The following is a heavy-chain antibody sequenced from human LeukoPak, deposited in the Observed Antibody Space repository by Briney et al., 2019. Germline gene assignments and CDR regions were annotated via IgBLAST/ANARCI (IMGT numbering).Heavy chain of an antibody. CDR3: ARLSGGWYGGFDY. V-gene: IGHV4-31*03. J-gene: IGHJ4*02. CDR2: IYYSGST. Sequence: SETLSLTCTVSGGSISSGGYYWSWIRQHPGKGLEWIGYIYYSGSTYYNPSLKSRVTISVDTSKNQFSLKLSSVTAADTAVYYRARLSGGWYGGFDYWGQGTLVTVSS. CDR1: GGSISSGGYY. D-gene: IGHD6-19*01.